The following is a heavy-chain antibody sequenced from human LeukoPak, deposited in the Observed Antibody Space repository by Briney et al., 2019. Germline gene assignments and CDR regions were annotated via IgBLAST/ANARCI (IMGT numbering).Heavy chain of an antibody. CDR3: ARGGYGSGSYGVY. Sequence: GGSLRLSCAASGFTFSSYAMSWVRQAPGKGLEWVSAISGSGGSTYYADSVKGRFTISRDNSKNTLYLQMNSLRAEDTAVYYCARGGYGSGSYGVYWGRGTLVTVSS. V-gene: IGHV3-23*01. D-gene: IGHD3-10*01. J-gene: IGHJ4*02. CDR1: GFTFSSYA. CDR2: ISGSGGST.